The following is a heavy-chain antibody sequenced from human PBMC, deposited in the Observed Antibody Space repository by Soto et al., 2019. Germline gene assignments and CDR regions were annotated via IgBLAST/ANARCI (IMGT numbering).Heavy chain of an antibody. Sequence: GGSLRLSCAASGFTFSSYSMNWVRQAPGKGLEWVSSISSSSSYIYYADSVKGRVTISRDNAKNSLYLQMNSLRAEDTAVYYCARDSFGGVIVTSYGMDVWGQGTTVTVSS. CDR1: GFTFSSYS. CDR3: ARDSFGGVIVTSYGMDV. D-gene: IGHD3-16*02. V-gene: IGHV3-21*01. J-gene: IGHJ6*02. CDR2: ISSSSSYI.